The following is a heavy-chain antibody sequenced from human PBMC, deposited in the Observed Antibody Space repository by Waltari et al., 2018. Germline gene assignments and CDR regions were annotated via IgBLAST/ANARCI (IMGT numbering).Heavy chain of an antibody. CDR1: GGTFSSYA. D-gene: IGHD6-19*01. Sequence: QVQLVQSGAEVKKPGSSVKVSCKASGGTFSSYAISWVRQAPGQGLEWMGGIIPIFGTANYAQKFQGRVTMTEDTSTDTAYMELSSLRSEDTAVYYCATGSSAVAGTPYFDYWGQGTLVTVSS. V-gene: IGHV1-69*13. J-gene: IGHJ4*02. CDR2: IIPIFGTA. CDR3: ATGSSAVAGTPYFDY.